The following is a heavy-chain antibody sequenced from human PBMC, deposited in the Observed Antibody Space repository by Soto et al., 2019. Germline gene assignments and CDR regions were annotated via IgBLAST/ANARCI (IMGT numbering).Heavy chain of an antibody. V-gene: IGHV4-30-4*01. CDR3: ARVRGTRASSRWYGDNWFDP. CDR2: IYYSGST. D-gene: IGHD6-13*01. J-gene: IGHJ5*02. Sequence: SETLSLTCTVSGGSISSGDYYWSWILQPPGKGLEWIWYIYYSGSTYYNPSLKSRVTISVDTSKNQFSLKLSSVTAADTAVYYCARVRGTRASSRWYGDNWFDPWGQGTLVTVSS. CDR1: GGSISSGDYY.